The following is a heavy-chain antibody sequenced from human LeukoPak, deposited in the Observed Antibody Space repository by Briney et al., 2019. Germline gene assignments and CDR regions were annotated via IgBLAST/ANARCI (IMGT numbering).Heavy chain of an antibody. Sequence: GRSLRLSCAASGFTFDDYAMHWVRQAPGKGLEWVSGISWNSGSIGYADSVKGRFTISRDNAKNSLYLQMNSLRAEDTALYYCAKVGSMAHHHFDYWGQGTLVTVSS. D-gene: IGHD1-26*01. CDR1: GFTFDDYA. J-gene: IGHJ4*02. V-gene: IGHV3-9*01. CDR2: ISWNSGSI. CDR3: AKVGSMAHHHFDY.